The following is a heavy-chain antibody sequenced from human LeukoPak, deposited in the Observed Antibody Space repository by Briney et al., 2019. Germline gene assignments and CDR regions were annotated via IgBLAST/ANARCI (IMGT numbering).Heavy chain of an antibody. D-gene: IGHD2-21*02. J-gene: IGHJ4*02. V-gene: IGHV3-74*01. CDR1: GFTFSSYW. CDR3: ARGCGGDCRYY. Sequence: GGSLRLSCAAPGFTFSSYWMHWVRQAPGKGLVWVSRINSDGSSTSYADSVKGRFTISRDNAKNTLYLQMNSLRAEDTAVYYCARGCGGDCRYYWGQGTLVTVSS. CDR2: INSDGSST.